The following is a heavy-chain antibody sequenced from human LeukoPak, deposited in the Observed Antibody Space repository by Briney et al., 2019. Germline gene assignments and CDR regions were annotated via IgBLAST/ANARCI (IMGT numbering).Heavy chain of an antibody. J-gene: IGHJ3*02. Sequence: GESLKISCKGSGYSFTSYWIGWVRQMPGKGLEWMGIIYPGDSDTRYSPSFQGQVTISADKSISTAYLQWSSLKASDTAMYYCARLKDYYGSGSTDAFDIWGQGTMVTVSS. V-gene: IGHV5-51*01. CDR3: ARLKDYYGSGSTDAFDI. D-gene: IGHD3-10*01. CDR2: IYPGDSDT. CDR1: GYSFTSYW.